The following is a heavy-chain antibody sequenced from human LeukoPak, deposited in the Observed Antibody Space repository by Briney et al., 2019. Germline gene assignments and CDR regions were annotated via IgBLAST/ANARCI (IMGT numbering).Heavy chain of an antibody. V-gene: IGHV4-59*03. Sequence: ETLSLTCTVSGGSISTYYWSWIRQPPGKGLEWIGYAYYSGNSIYSPSLKSRVTISVDTAMSQFSLRLSSVTSADTAVYYCATHYTSGWYFDYWGQGALVTVSS. CDR3: ATHYTSGWYFDY. CDR1: GGSISTYY. CDR2: AYYSGNS. D-gene: IGHD6-19*01. J-gene: IGHJ4*02.